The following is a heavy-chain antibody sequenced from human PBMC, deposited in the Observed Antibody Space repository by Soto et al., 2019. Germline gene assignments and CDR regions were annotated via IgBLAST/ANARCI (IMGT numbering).Heavy chain of an antibody. V-gene: IGHV4-34*01. D-gene: IGHD2-2*01. CDR1: GGSFSGYY. Sequence: SETLSLTCAVCGGSFSGYYWSWIRQPPGKGLEWIGEINHSGSTNYNPSLKSRVTISVDTSKNQFSLKLSSVTAADTAVYYCARPARCSSTSCYRYYYYMDVWGKGTTVTVSS. CDR2: INHSGST. CDR3: ARPARCSSTSCYRYYYYMDV. J-gene: IGHJ6*03.